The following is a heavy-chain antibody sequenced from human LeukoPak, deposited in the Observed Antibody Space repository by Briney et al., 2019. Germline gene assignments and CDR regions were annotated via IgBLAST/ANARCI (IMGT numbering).Heavy chain of an antibody. Sequence: ASVKVSCKASGYTFTSYGISWVRQAPGQGLEWMGWISAYNGSTNYAQKLQGRVTMTTDTSTSTAYMELRSLRSDDTAVYYCARDEGSIFVVVPAAIHYYGSGSYDYWGQGALVTVSS. J-gene: IGHJ4*02. CDR1: GYTFTSYG. V-gene: IGHV1-18*01. CDR3: ARDEGSIFVVVPAAIHYYGSGSYDY. CDR2: ISAYNGST. D-gene: IGHD2-2*02.